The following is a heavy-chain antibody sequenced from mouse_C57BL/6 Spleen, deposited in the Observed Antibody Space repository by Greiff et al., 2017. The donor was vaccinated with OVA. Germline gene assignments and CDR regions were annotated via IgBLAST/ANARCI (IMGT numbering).Heavy chain of an antibody. J-gene: IGHJ1*03. V-gene: IGHV5-6*02. D-gene: IGHD1-1*01. CDR1: GFTFSSYG. CDR3: ARRGVVITTVVATGYCDV. Sequence: EVKLMESGGDLVKPGGSLKLSCAASGFTFSSYGMSWVRQTPDKRLEWVATISSGGSYTYYPDSVKGRFTISRDNAKNTLYLQMSSLKSEDTAMYCCARRGVVITTVVATGYCDVWGTGTTVTVSS. CDR2: ISSGGSYT.